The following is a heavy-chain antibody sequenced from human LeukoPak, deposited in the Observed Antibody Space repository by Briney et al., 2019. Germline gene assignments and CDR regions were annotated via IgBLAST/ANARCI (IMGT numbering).Heavy chain of an antibody. J-gene: IGHJ4*02. V-gene: IGHV1-46*01. CDR2: INPSGGST. CDR1: GYTFTSYY. Sequence: ASVKVSCKASGYTFTSYYMHWVRQAPGQGLEWMGIINPSGGSTSYAQKFQGRVTMTRDTSISTAYMELSRLRSDDTAVYYCARDRIRITMVRGVAFSPVFSYWGQGTLVTVSS. D-gene: IGHD3-10*01. CDR3: ARDRIRITMVRGVAFSPVFSY.